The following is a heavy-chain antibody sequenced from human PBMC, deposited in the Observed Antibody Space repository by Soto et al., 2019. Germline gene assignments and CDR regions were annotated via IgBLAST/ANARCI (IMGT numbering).Heavy chain of an antibody. D-gene: IGHD5-12*01. Sequence: GGSLRLSCAASGFTFSSLWMHWVRQAPGEGLVWVSRLNSDGSNTYYADSVKGRFTISRDNSKNTLYLQMNSLRAEDTAIYYCTRQPGYSGYGYPYYMDVWGKGTTVTVSS. CDR3: TRQPGYSGYGYPYYMDV. CDR1: GFTFSSLW. CDR2: LNSDGSNT. V-gene: IGHV3-74*01. J-gene: IGHJ6*03.